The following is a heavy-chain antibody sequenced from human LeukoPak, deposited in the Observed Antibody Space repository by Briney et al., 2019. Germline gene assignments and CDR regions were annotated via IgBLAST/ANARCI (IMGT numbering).Heavy chain of an antibody. CDR1: GYTFTSYG. V-gene: IGHV1-18*01. D-gene: IGHD3-3*01. Sequence: ASVKVSCKASGYTFTSYGISWVRQAPGQGLEWMGWISAYNGNTNYAQELQGRVTMTTDTSTSTAYMELRSLRSDDTAVYYRALYYDFWSGYYPIFDYWGQGTLVTVSS. CDR2: ISAYNGNT. J-gene: IGHJ4*02. CDR3: ALYYDFWSGYYPIFDY.